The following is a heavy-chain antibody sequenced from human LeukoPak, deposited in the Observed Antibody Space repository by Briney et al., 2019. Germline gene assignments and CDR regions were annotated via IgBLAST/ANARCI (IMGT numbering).Heavy chain of an antibody. J-gene: IGHJ6*02. CDR1: GFNFNTYE. CDR2: ISSSGSTI. CDR3: ARDSYCSSTSCYFYYYGMDV. V-gene: IGHV3-48*03. Sequence: PGGSLRLSCIASGFNFNTYEMNWVRQAPGKGLEWVSYISSSGSTIYYADSVKGRFTISRDNAKNSLYLQMNSLRAEDTAVYYCARDSYCSSTSCYFYYYGMDVWGQGTTVTVSS. D-gene: IGHD2-2*01.